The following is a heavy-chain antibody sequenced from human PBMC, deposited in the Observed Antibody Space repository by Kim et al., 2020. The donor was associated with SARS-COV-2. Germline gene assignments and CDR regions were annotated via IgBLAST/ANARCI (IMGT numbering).Heavy chain of an antibody. D-gene: IGHD6-19*01. CDR1: VGTFSSYA. CDR3: ALQWLGKYYYYYGMDV. J-gene: IGHJ6*02. Sequence: SVKVSCKASVGTFSSYAISWVRQAPGQGLEWMGGIIPIFGTANYAQKFQGRVTVTADESTSPAYMELSNLRSEDTAVYYCALQWLGKYYYYYGMDVWGQGTTVTVSS. V-gene: IGHV1-69*13. CDR2: IIPIFGTA.